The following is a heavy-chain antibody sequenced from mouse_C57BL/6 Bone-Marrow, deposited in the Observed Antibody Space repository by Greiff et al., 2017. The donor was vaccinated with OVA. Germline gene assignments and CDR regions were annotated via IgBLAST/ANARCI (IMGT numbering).Heavy chain of an antibody. CDR1: GYTFTSYW. CDR3: ARDDWDADYFDY. Sequence: QVQLQQPGAELVKPGASVKLSCKASGYTFTSYWMHWVKQRPGRGLEWIGRIDPSSGGTKYNEKFKSKATLTVDKPSSTAYMQLSSLTSEDSAVYYCARDDWDADYFDYWGQGTTLTVSS. J-gene: IGHJ2*01. D-gene: IGHD4-1*01. CDR2: IDPSSGGT. V-gene: IGHV1-72*01.